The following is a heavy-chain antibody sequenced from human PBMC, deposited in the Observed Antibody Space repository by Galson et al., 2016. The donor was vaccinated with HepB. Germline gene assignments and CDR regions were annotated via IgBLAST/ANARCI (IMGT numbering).Heavy chain of an antibody. CDR3: AKDPLLYSRSWFYFDY. D-gene: IGHD6-13*01. V-gene: IGHV3-30*18. Sequence: SLRLSCAASGFRFSNYGMHWVRQAPGKGLEWVAVISYDGSKTYYADSVKGRFTISRDFSKNTQYLQMNTLRPEDTAVYYCAKDPLLYSRSWFYFDYWGQGTLVSVSP. CDR1: GFRFSNYG. CDR2: ISYDGSKT. J-gene: IGHJ4*02.